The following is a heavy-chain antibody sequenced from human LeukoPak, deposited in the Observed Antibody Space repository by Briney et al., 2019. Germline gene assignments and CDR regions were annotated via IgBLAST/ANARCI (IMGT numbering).Heavy chain of an antibody. Sequence: GGSLRLSCTASGFTFGDYAMSWVRQAPERGLEWVGFIRSKAYGGTTEYAASVKGRFTISRDDSKSIAYLQMNSLKTEDTAVYYCTNIAAAGTYYYYYYGMDVWGQGTTVTVSS. J-gene: IGHJ6*02. D-gene: IGHD6-13*01. CDR3: TNIAAAGTYYYYYYGMDV. CDR2: IRSKAYGGTT. CDR1: GFTFGDYA. V-gene: IGHV3-49*04.